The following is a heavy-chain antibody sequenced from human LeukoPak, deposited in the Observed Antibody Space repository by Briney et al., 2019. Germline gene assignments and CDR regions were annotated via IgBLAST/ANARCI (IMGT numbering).Heavy chain of an antibody. J-gene: IGHJ4*02. D-gene: IGHD5-18*01. V-gene: IGHV1-2*06. CDR1: GYTFTGYY. CDR3: ARSRYTAMVSFDY. CDR2: INPNSGGT. Sequence: ASVKVSCKASGYTFTGYYMHWVRQAPGQGLEWMGRINPNSGGTNYAQKFQGRVTMTRDTSISTAYMELSRLRADDTAVYYCARSRYTAMVSFDYWGQGTLVTVSS.